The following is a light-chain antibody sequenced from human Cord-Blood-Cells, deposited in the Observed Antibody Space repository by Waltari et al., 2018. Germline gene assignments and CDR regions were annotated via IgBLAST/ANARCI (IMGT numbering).Light chain of an antibody. CDR1: SSDVGGYNY. CDR2: EVS. CDR3: SSYAGSNRV. V-gene: IGLV2-8*01. Sequence: QSALTQPPSASGSPGQSVTISCTGTSSDVGGYNYVSWSQQHPGNAPKLMIYEVSKRPSGVPDRFSGSKSGNTASLTVSGLQAEDEADYYCSSYAGSNRVFGGGTKLTVL. J-gene: IGLJ3*02.